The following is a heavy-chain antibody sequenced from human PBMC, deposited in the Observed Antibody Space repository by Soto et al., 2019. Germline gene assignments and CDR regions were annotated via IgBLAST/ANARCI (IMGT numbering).Heavy chain of an antibody. V-gene: IGHV1-69*13. CDR2: IIPIFGTA. J-gene: IGHJ5*02. CDR1: GGTFSSYA. Sequence: SVKVSCKASGGTFSSYALRWVRQAPGQGLEWMGGIIPIFGTANYAQKLQGRVTITADEATSTAYMELGRLRAQEAAGDYCASAPSSYSSASRRVDPWGQGTLVIVS. D-gene: IGHD6-6*01. CDR3: ASAPSSYSSASRRVDP.